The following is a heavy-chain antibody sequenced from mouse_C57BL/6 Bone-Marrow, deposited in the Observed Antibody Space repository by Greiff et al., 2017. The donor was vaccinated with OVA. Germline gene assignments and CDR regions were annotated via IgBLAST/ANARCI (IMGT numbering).Heavy chain of an antibody. CDR3: ARNDYDGNWYFDV. Sequence: EVQVVESEGGLVQPGSSMKLSCTASGFTFSDYYMAWVRQVPEKGLEWVANINYDGSSTYYLDSLKSRFIISRDNAKNILYLQMSSLKSEDTATYYCARNDYDGNWYFDVWGTGTTVTVSS. J-gene: IGHJ1*03. V-gene: IGHV5-16*01. CDR2: INYDGSST. CDR1: GFTFSDYY. D-gene: IGHD2-4*01.